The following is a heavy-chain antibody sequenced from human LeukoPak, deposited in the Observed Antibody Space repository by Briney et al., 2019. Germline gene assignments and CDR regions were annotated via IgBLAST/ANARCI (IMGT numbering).Heavy chain of an antibody. CDR3: VSFYETY. V-gene: IGHV3-7*01. Sequence: GGSLRLSCAASGFTFSDYWMGWVRQAPGKGLEWVANIKQDGGEKYYVDSVKGRFTISRDNAKNTVYLQMNNLRAEDTAVYYCVSFYETYWGRGTLVTVSS. J-gene: IGHJ4*02. CDR1: GFTFSDYW. D-gene: IGHD2-2*01. CDR2: IKQDGGEK.